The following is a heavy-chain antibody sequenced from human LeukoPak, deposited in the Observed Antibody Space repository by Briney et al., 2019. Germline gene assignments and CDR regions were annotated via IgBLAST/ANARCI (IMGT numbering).Heavy chain of an antibody. CDR3: ARVGGSGYYYYYYMDV. D-gene: IGHD3-10*01. Sequence: KASETLSLTCTVSGGSISSYYWSWIRQPPGKGLEWIGYIYYSGSTNYNPSLKSRVTISVDTSKNQFSLKLSSVTAADTAVYYCARVGGSGYYYYYYMDVWGKGTTVTVSS. CDR2: IYYSGST. CDR1: GGSISSYY. J-gene: IGHJ6*03. V-gene: IGHV4-59*01.